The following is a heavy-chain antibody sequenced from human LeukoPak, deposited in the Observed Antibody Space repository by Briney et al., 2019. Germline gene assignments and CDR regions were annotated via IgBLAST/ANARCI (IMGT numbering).Heavy chain of an antibody. CDR2: ISGSGSST. V-gene: IGHV3-23*01. Sequence: GGSLRLSCAASGFTFSSYAMSWVRQAPGKGLEWLPSISGSGSSTYYADSVKGRFTISRDNSKNMLYLQMISLRADDTAVYFCAKVDGITIFEVFDYWGQGTLVTVSS. CDR3: AKVDGITIFEVFDY. J-gene: IGHJ4*02. D-gene: IGHD3-3*01. CDR1: GFTFSSYA.